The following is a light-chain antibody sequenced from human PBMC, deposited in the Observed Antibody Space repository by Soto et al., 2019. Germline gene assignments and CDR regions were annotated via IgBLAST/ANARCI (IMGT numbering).Light chain of an antibody. Sequence: EIVLTQSPGTLSSFPGERATLSCRASQTITSTHLAWYQQKPGQAPRLLIYGVSNRASGFPDRFSGSGSGTDFTLTISGLEPDDFAVYYCQHYGASPRTFGQGTKVEI. CDR2: GVS. V-gene: IGKV3-20*01. CDR1: QTITSTH. CDR3: QHYGASPRT. J-gene: IGKJ1*01.